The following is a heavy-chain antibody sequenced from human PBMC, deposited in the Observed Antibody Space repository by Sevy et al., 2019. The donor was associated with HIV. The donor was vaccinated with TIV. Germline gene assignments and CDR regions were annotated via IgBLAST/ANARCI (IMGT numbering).Heavy chain of an antibody. D-gene: IGHD3-22*01. CDR1: GGSISSGGYY. CDR2: IYYSGST. Sequence: SETLSLTCTVSGGSISSGGYYWSWIRQHPGKGLEWIGYIYYSGSTYYNPTLKSRVTISVDTSKNQFSLKLSSVTAADTAVYYCARGITMIVPFDYWGQGTLVTVSS. CDR3: ARGITMIVPFDY. J-gene: IGHJ4*02. V-gene: IGHV4-31*03.